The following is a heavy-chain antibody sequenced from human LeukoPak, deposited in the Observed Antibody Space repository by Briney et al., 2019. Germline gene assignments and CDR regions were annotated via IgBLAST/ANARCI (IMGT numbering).Heavy chain of an antibody. J-gene: IGHJ4*02. Sequence: PGGSLRLSCAASGFTFSDYYMSWIRQAPGKGLEWLSYISSSGTTIYYTDSVKGRFTISRDNAKNSLYLRMNSLRAEDTAVYYCARGIRQYAKSYFDYWGQGTLVTVSS. CDR2: ISSSGTTI. CDR3: ARGIRQYAKSYFDY. CDR1: GFTFSDYY. V-gene: IGHV3-11*01. D-gene: IGHD4-11*01.